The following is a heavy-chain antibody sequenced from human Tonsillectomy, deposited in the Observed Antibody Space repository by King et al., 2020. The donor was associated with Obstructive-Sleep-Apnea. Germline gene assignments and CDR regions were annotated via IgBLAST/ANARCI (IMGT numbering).Heavy chain of an antibody. D-gene: IGHD2/OR15-2a*01. J-gene: IGHJ3*01. Sequence: VQLVESGGGLVKPGGSLRLSCVASGFSLSDHYMKWIRRAPGRGLEWLSDISDTGGITKYADSVKGRFTISRDNATKSLFLQMNTLRADDTAIYYCARIFYFLSIDLWGQGTTLTLSS. CDR1: GFSLSDHY. CDR3: ARIFYFLSIDL. V-gene: IGHV3-11*01. CDR2: ISDTGGIT.